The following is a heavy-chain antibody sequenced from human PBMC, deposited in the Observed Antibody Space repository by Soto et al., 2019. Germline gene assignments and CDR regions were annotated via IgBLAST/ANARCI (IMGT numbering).Heavy chain of an antibody. CDR3: ARQGYYGSGTYYNFDN. J-gene: IGHJ4*02. D-gene: IGHD3-10*01. V-gene: IGHV4-39*01. CDR2: IYHSRST. CDR1: DGSISSSSFY. Sequence: QLLLQESGPGLVKPSETLSLICTVSDGSISSSSFYWGWIRQPPGKGLEWIARIYHSRSTYYNPSLQSRATISIDTSKNQFSLKLTSVTAADTAVYYCARQGYYGSGTYYNFDNWGQGTLVTVSS.